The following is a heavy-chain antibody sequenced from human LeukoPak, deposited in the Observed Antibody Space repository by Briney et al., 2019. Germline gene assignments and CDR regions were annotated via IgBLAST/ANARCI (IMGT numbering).Heavy chain of an antibody. J-gene: IGHJ5*02. V-gene: IGHV3-48*03. D-gene: IGHD3-3*01. CDR1: GFTFSSYE. CDR2: ISSSGSTI. CDR3: ARDPRRITIFGVVIIGGWFDP. Sequence: GGSLRLSCAASGFTFSSYEMNWVRQAPGKGLEWVSYISSSGSTIYYADSVKGRFTLSRDNARNSLYLQMNSLRAEDTAVYYCARDPRRITIFGVVIIGGWFDPWGQGTLVTVSS.